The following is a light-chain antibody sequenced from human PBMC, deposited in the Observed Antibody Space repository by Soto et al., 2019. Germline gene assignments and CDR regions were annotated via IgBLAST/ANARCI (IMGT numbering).Light chain of an antibody. CDR2: GAS. V-gene: IGKV1-5*01. CDR3: QQYNRNTWS. CDR1: QSVGTW. J-gene: IGKJ1*01. Sequence: DIQMTQSPSTLSASVGGRVTITCRASQSVGTWVAWYQQKPGKAPKLLIYGASNLESGVPSRFSGSGSGTEFTLTITTLQPDDFATYFCQQYNRNTWSFGPGTKVDI.